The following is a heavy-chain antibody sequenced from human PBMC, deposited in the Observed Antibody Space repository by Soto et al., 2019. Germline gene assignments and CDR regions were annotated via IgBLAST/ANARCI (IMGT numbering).Heavy chain of an antibody. J-gene: IGHJ4*02. CDR3: TTDRLRWDTAMVTVDY. Sequence: GGSLRLSCAASGFTFSNAWMSWVRQAPGKGLEWVGRIKSKTDGGTTDYAAPVKGRFTISRDDPKNTLYLQMNSLKTEDTAVYYCTTDRLRWDTAMVTVDYWGQGTLVTVSS. CDR1: GFTFSNAW. D-gene: IGHD5-18*01. CDR2: IKSKTDGGTT. V-gene: IGHV3-15*01.